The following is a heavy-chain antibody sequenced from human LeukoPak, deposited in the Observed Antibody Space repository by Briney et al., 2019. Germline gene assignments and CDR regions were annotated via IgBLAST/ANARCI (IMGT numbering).Heavy chain of an antibody. V-gene: IGHV5-51*01. D-gene: IGHD6-6*01. Sequence: GESLKISCKGSGYSFTSYWIGWVRQMPGKGLEWMGIIYPGDSDTRYSPSFQGQVTISADKSISTAYLQWSSLKASDTAMYYCAKSSSISLVLHAFDFWGQGTMITVSS. CDR1: GYSFTSYW. J-gene: IGHJ3*01. CDR3: AKSSSISLVLHAFDF. CDR2: IYPGDSDT.